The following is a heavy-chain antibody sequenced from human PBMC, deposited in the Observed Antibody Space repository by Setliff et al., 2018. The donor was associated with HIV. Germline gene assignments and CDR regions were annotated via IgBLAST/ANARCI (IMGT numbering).Heavy chain of an antibody. V-gene: IGHV3-7*01. J-gene: IGHJ4*02. CDR3: ATYLDISSFNHNFDF. D-gene: IGHD3-9*01. CDR1: GFTFSNFF. Sequence: GSLRLSCAVSGFTFSNFFMYWVRQAPGKGLEWVANMNPDGSEKNYVDSVKGRFTISRDNAKNSLYLQMSGLRAEDTAVYYCATYLDISSFNHNFDFWGQGTLGHRLL. CDR2: MNPDGSEK.